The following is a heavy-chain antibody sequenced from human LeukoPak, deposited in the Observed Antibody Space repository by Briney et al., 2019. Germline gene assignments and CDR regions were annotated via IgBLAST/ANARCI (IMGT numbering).Heavy chain of an antibody. V-gene: IGHV3-7*03. D-gene: IGHD5-18*01. Sequence: PGGSLRLSCAASGFTFSIYWMSWVRPAPGKGLEWVANIKQDGSDEYYVDSVKGRFTISRDNARNSLYLQMNSLRAEDTAVYYCARARNFNTAMVKFYFDYWGQGTLVTVSS. CDR1: GFTFSIYW. J-gene: IGHJ4*02. CDR2: IKQDGSDE. CDR3: ARARNFNTAMVKFYFDY.